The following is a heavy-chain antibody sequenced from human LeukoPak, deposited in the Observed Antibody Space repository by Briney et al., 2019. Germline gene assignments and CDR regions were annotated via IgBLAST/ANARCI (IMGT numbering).Heavy chain of an antibody. D-gene: IGHD3-22*01. J-gene: IGHJ4*02. CDR2: IYYSGSM. Sequence: PSETLSLTCTVSGGSISSSGYYWGWIRQPPGKGLEWIGSIYYSGSMYYSPSLKSRVTISVDTSKNQFSLKLNSVTAADTAIYYCARRYYYDSSGYYYFFDYWGQGTLVTVSS. CDR3: ARRYYYDSSGYYYFFDY. CDR1: GGSISSSGYY. V-gene: IGHV4-39*01.